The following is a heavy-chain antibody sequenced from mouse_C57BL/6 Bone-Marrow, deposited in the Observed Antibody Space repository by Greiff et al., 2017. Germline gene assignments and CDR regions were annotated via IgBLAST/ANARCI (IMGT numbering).Heavy chain of an antibody. CDR1: GYTFTDYY. V-gene: IGHV1-76*01. CDR2: IYPGSGNT. CDR3: ANNYPWAMDY. D-gene: IGHD1-3*01. J-gene: IGHJ4*01. Sequence: VQLQQSGAELVRPGASVKLSCKASGYTFTDYYINWVKQRPGQGLEWIARIYPGSGNTYYTEKFKGKATLTAEKSSSTAYMQLSSLTSEDSAVYFCANNYPWAMDYWGQGTSVTVSS.